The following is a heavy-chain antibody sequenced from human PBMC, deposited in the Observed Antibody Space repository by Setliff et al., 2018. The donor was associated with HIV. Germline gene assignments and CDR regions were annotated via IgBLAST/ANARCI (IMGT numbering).Heavy chain of an antibody. CDR2: VTPDGGDK. D-gene: IGHD2-8*02. J-gene: IGHJ3*02. Sequence: GGSLRLSCAASGFMFGVDWMSWVRQTPGKGLEWVASVTPDGGDKYYANSMRGRFTISRDNGKNAVYLQMNSLTAEDTAVYYCVRSVEYGFDTWGQGTMVTVSS. CDR1: GFMFGVDW. V-gene: IGHV3-7*01. CDR3: VRSVEYGFDT.